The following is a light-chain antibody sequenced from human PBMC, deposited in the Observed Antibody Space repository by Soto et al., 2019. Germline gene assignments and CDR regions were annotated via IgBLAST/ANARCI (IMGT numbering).Light chain of an antibody. Sequence: QSALTQPPSASGSPGQSVTISCTGNSSDVGGYNYVSRFQQHPGKAPKLMIYEVNKRPSGVPERFSCSKSGNNASLTVSGLQAEDEADYYCTSYGGSNNYVFGTGTKLTVL. CDR3: TSYGGSNNYV. CDR2: EVN. J-gene: IGLJ1*01. CDR1: SSDVGGYNY. V-gene: IGLV2-8*01.